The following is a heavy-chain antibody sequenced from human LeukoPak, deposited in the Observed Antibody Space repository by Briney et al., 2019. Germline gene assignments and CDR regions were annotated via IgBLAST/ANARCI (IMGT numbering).Heavy chain of an antibody. J-gene: IGHJ4*02. CDR1: GYTFTSYG. CDR2: ISAYNGNT. CDR3: ARDFYDILTGYVFDY. D-gene: IGHD3-9*01. V-gene: IGHV1-18*04. Sequence: GASVKVSCKASGYTFTSYGISWVRQAPGQGLEWMGWISAYNGNTNYAQKLHGRVTMTTDTSTSTAYMELRSLRSDDTAVYYCARDFYDILTGYVFDYWGQGTLVTVSS.